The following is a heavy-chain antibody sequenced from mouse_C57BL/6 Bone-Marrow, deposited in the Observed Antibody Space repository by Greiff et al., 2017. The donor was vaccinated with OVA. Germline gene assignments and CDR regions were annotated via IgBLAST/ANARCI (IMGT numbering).Heavy chain of an antibody. D-gene: IGHD2-4*01. CDR2: INSDGGST. CDR3: ARHEGYDYDGRVDYYAMDY. V-gene: IGHV5-2*01. Sequence: EVKLVESGGGLVQPGESLKLSCESNEYEFPSHDMSWVRKTPEKRLELVAAINSDGGSTYYPATMERRFIISRDNTKKTLYLQMSSLRSEDTALYYCARHEGYDYDGRVDYYAMDYWGQGTSVTVSS. CDR1: EYEFPSHD. J-gene: IGHJ4*01.